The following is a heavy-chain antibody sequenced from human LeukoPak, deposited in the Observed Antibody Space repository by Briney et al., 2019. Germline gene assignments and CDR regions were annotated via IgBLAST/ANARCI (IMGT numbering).Heavy chain of an antibody. J-gene: IGHJ4*02. CDR1: GYTFSGYY. CDR2: INSLSGAT. D-gene: IGHD1-26*01. V-gene: IGHV1-2*02. Sequence: ASVKVSRNASGYTFSGYYMHWVRQAPGQGLESMGWINSLSGATNYASNSQGRVTFSRDNSISTAYMDLTSLRSDDTAIYYCARGRGGATTGFDHWGQGTLV. CDR3: ARGRGGATTGFDH.